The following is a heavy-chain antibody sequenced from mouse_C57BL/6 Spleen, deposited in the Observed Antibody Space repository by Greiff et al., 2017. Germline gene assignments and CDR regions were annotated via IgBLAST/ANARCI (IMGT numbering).Heavy chain of an antibody. J-gene: IGHJ3*01. CDR3: ARSYDGYYEVFFAY. Sequence: EVHLVESGGDLVKPGGSLKLSCAASGFTFSSYGMSWVRQTPDKRLEWVATISSGGSYTYYPDSVKGRFTISRDNAKNTLYLQMSSLKSEDTAMYYCARSYDGYYEVFFAYWGQGTLVTVSA. V-gene: IGHV5-6*01. CDR1: GFTFSSYG. CDR2: ISSGGSYT. D-gene: IGHD2-3*01.